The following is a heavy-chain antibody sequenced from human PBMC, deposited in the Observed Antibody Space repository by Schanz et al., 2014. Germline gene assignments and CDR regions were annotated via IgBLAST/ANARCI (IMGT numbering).Heavy chain of an antibody. CDR2: IMPLRGIG. Sequence: QVQLVQSGPEVKKPGSSVKVSCQAFGDTFSKYNIMWVRQVPGQGLEWLGRIMPLRGIGNNAWKFQDRLTITADKSMTITFREVSSLGTEDTAVYYCTRLRRADPNGFDVWGQGTTVTVS. V-gene: IGHV1-69*02. D-gene: IGHD6-19*01. J-gene: IGHJ6*02. CDR3: TRLRRADPNGFDV. CDR1: GDTFSKYN.